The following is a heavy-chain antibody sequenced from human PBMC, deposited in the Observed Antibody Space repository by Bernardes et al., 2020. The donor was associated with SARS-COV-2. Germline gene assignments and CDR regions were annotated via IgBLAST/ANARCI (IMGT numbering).Heavy chain of an antibody. J-gene: IGHJ6*02. V-gene: IGHV3-48*01. CDR1: GFTFSTYS. CDR2: ISSSGNTI. Sequence: GGSLKLSCAASGFTFSTYSMNWVRKAPGKGLEWVAYISSSGNTIYYADSVKGRFTISRDNAKDSLSLQMNSLRAEDTAVYYCRGVYYFYGMEVWGPGTTVTVS. CDR3: RGVYYFYGMEV.